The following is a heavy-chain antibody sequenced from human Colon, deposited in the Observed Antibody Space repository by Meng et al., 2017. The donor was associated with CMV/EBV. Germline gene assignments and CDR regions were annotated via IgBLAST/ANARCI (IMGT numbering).Heavy chain of an antibody. D-gene: IGHD1-7*01. J-gene: IGHJ4*02. CDR1: GFTFSSYS. CDR3: VRDDRTTYLFDY. V-gene: IGHV3-21*06. CDR2: ITHTSDT. Sequence: GGSLRLSCSTSGFTFSSYSLNWVRQAPGKGLEWVSSITHTSDTYYADSLKGRFTLSRDNAKNLLYLQMNSLRAEDTAVYYCVRDDRTTYLFDYWGQGTLVTVSS.